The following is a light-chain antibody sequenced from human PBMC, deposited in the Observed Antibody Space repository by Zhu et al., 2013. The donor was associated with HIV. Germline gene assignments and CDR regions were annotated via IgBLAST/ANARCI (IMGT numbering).Light chain of an antibody. V-gene: IGKV1-13*02. CDR1: QGINSA. CDR3: QQANSFPIT. J-gene: IGKJ5*01. Sequence: AIQLTQSPSSLSASVGDRVTITCRASQGINSALAWYQQKPGKAPKFLIYDASNLESGVPSRFSGSGSGTDFTLTISSLQPEDFATYYCQQANSFPITFGQGTRLE. CDR2: DAS.